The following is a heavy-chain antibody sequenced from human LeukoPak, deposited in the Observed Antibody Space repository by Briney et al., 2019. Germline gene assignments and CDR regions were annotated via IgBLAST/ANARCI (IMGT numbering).Heavy chain of an antibody. Sequence: SETLSLTCTVSGGSISSGDYYWSWIRQPPGKGLEWIGYIYYSGSTHYNPSLKSRLTISVDTSKNQFSLKLSSVTAADTAVYYCAWGLARFDYWGQGTLVTVSS. J-gene: IGHJ4*02. CDR2: IYYSGST. V-gene: IGHV4-30-4*01. CDR3: AWGLARFDY. D-gene: IGHD2-21*01. CDR1: GGSISSGDYY.